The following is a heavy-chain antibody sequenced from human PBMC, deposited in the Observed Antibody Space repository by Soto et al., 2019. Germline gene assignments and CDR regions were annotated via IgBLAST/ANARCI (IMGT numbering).Heavy chain of an antibody. V-gene: IGHV4-31*01. J-gene: IGHJ4*02. D-gene: IGHD3-22*01. CDR2: IYYSWRT. CDR3: ARTYYSGSSGYSDY. Sequence: SEPLSLTCSVSVVTISSGDYYWSWMRQDPGKGLEWIGYIYYSWRTYYNPYLQSLLTISLDTSKNQLDLTLSSVTAEEKGVYYCARTYYSGSSGYSDYWGQGNLVTVSS. CDR1: VVTISSGDYY.